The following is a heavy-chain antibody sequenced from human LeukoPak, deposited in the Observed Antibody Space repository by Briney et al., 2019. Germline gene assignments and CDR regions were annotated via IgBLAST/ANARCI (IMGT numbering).Heavy chain of an antibody. J-gene: IGHJ4*02. Sequence: GGSLRLSCAASGFIFNTYEMSWVRQAPGKGLEWVGFIRSKAYGGTTEYAASVKGRFTISRDDSKSIAYLQMNSLKTEDTAVYYCTREFVITFGGVIAHPFDFWGQGTLVTVSS. V-gene: IGHV3-49*04. CDR3: TREFVITFGGVIAHPFDF. CDR2: IRSKAYGGTT. CDR1: GFIFNTYE. D-gene: IGHD3-16*02.